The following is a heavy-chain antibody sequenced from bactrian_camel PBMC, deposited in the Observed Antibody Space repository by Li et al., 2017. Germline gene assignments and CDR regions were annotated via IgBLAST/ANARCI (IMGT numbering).Heavy chain of an antibody. CDR1: GDTYSTYC. J-gene: IGHJ4*01. D-gene: IGHD1*01. CDR2: LDSNGGI. V-gene: IGHV3S26*01. Sequence: HVQLVESGGGSVQAGGSLTLYCVASGDTYSTYCMTWWRQAPGKERQGVAGLDSNGGITYADSVKGRFTISRDDAKNTQYLQMNNLRPEDTAMYYCVTSISGTWAGPNRWGRGTQVTVS. CDR3: VTSISGTWAGPNR.